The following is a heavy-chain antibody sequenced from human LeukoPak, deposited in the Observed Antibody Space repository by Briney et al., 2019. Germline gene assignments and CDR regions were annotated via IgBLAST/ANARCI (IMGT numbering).Heavy chain of an antibody. V-gene: IGHV3-9*01. CDR3: AKELTPTSIAVAGTGFDY. CDR1: GFTFDDYA. J-gene: IGHJ4*02. Sequence: GRSLRLSCAAAGFTFDDYAMHWVRHAPGKGLEWVSGISWNIGSIGYADSVKGRFTISRDNAKNSLYLQMNSLRAEDTALYYCAKELTPTSIAVAGTGFDYWGQGTLVTVSS. CDR2: ISWNIGSI. D-gene: IGHD6-19*01.